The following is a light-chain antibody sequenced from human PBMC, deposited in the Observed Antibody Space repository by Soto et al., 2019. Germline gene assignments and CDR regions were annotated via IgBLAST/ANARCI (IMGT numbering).Light chain of an antibody. CDR3: QQRSNWPMYT. J-gene: IGKJ2*01. V-gene: IGKV3-11*01. CDR2: DAS. Sequence: EIVLTQSPATLSLSPGERATLSCRASQSVSSYLAWYQQKPGQAPRLLIYDASNRATGIPARFSGSGSGTDFTLTISSLEPEDCAVYYCQQRSNWPMYTFGQGTKLEIK. CDR1: QSVSSY.